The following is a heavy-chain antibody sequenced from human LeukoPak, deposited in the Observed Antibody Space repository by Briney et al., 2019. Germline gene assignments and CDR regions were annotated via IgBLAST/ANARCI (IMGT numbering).Heavy chain of an antibody. CDR1: GYTFTGYY. D-gene: IGHD3-10*01. CDR2: INPNSGGT. Sequence: GASVKVSCKASGYTFTGYYMHWVRQAPGQGLEWMGWINPNSGGTNYAQKFQGRVTMTRDTSISTAYMELSRLRSDDTAVYYCARDLFTMVRGVIRKYNWFDPWGQGTLVTVSS. CDR3: ARDLFTMVRGVIRKYNWFDP. J-gene: IGHJ5*02. V-gene: IGHV1-2*02.